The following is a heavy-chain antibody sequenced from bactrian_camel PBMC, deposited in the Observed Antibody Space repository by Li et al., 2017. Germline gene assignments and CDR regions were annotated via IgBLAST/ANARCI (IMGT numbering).Heavy chain of an antibody. CDR3: TKDSTDAGWASTY. CDR2: IYSDGSSI. CDR1: GWTFSNYY. D-gene: IGHD1*01. Sequence: HVQLVESGGVLVQPGGSLRLSCVVSGWTFSNYYMNWVRQAPGKGLEWVSSIYSDGSSIYYADSVKGRFTISRDNAENTVYLQMNSLKSEDTALYYCTKDSTDAGWASTYWGQGTQVTVS. J-gene: IGHJ4*01. V-gene: IGHV3S6*01.